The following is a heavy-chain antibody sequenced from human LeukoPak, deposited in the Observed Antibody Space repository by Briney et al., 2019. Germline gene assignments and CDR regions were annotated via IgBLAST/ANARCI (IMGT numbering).Heavy chain of an antibody. Sequence: GGSLRLSCAASGFTFSSYSMNWVRQAPGKGLEWVSSISSSSYIYYADSVKGRFTISRDNAKNSLYLQMNSLRAEDTAVYYCARDRVLAAAGGFDYWGQGTLVTVSS. J-gene: IGHJ4*02. D-gene: IGHD6-13*01. V-gene: IGHV3-21*01. CDR1: GFTFSSYS. CDR3: ARDRVLAAAGGFDY. CDR2: ISSSSYI.